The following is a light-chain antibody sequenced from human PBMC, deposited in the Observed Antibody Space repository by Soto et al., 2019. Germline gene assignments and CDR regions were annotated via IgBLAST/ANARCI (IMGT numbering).Light chain of an antibody. CDR2: EGS. Sequence: QSALTQPASVSGSPGQSITISCTGTSSDVGSYNLVSWYQQHPGKAPKLMIYEGSKRPSGVSNRFSGSKSGNTASLTISGIQAEDEADYYCCSYAGSSTFLFGGGTKLTVL. V-gene: IGLV2-23*03. CDR1: SSDVGSYNL. CDR3: CSYAGSSTFL. J-gene: IGLJ2*01.